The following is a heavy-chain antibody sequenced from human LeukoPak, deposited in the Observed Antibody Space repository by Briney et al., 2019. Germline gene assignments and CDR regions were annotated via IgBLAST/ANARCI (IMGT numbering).Heavy chain of an antibody. D-gene: IGHD3-22*01. CDR1: GGSISSSSYY. Sequence: SSETLSLTCTVSGGSISSSSYYWGWIRQPPGKGLEWIGTIYYSGSTYYNPSLKSRVTISVDTSKNRFSLKLSSVTAADTAVYYCARPLSGYLNNPWFDPWGQGTLVTVSS. CDR2: IYYSGST. V-gene: IGHV4-39*07. J-gene: IGHJ5*02. CDR3: ARPLSGYLNNPWFDP.